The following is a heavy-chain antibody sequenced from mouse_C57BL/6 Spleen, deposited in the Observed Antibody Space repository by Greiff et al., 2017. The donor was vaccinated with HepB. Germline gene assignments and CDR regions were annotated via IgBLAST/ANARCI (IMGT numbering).Heavy chain of an antibody. CDR3: ARLELRDYYAMDY. CDR2: ISGGGGNT. V-gene: IGHV5-9*01. J-gene: IGHJ4*01. CDR1: GFTFSSYT. Sequence: EVHLVESGGGLVKPGGSLKLSCAASGFTFSSYTMSWVRQTPEKRLEWVATISGGGGNTYYPDSVKGRFTISRDNAKNTLYLQMSRLRSEDTALYYCARLELRDYYAMDYWGQGTSVTVSS.